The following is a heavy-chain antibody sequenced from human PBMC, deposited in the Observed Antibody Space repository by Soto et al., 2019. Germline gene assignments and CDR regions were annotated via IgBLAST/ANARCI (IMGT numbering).Heavy chain of an antibody. CDR2: IHRSRGT. CDR1: GGSINTDSW. J-gene: IGHJ4*02. Sequence: QVQLQESGPGLVSPLGTLSLTCAVSGGSINTDSWWTWVLQPPGKGLEWIGEIHRSRGTNYNSSIKSRVTISIDRSTNHFSLRLYSVTAADTAVYYCASREEARPFWGQGTLVTVSS. CDR3: ASREEARPF. D-gene: IGHD6-6*01. V-gene: IGHV4-4*02.